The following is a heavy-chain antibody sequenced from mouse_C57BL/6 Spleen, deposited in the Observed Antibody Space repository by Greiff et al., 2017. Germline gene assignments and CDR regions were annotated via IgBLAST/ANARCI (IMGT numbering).Heavy chain of an antibody. D-gene: IGHD2-5*01. CDR1: GYTFTSYD. Sequence: QVQLKQSGPELVKPGASVKLSCKASGYTFTSYDINWVKQRPGQGLEWIGWIYPRDGSTKYNEKFKGKATLTVDTSSSTAYMELHSLTSEDSAVYFCADSYYSKYYAMDYWGQGTSVTVSS. V-gene: IGHV1-85*01. CDR3: ADSYYSKYYAMDY. J-gene: IGHJ4*01. CDR2: IYPRDGST.